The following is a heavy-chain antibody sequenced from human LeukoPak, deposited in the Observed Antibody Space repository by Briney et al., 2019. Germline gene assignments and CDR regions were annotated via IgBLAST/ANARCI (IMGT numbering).Heavy chain of an antibody. J-gene: IGHJ4*02. CDR3: ASLRDGYNPFDY. CDR2: INPNSGGT. V-gene: IGHV1-2*02. Sequence: ASVKVSCKASGYTFTGYYMHWVRQAPGQGLEWMGWINPNSGGTNYAQKFQGRVTMTRDTSISTAYMELSRLRSDDTAVYYCASLRDGYNPFDYWGQRTLVTVSS. CDR1: GYTFTGYY. D-gene: IGHD5-24*01.